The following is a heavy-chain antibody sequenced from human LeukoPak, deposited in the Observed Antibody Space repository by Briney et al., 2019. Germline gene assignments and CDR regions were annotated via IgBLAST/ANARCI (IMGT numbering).Heavy chain of an antibody. D-gene: IGHD1-26*01. CDR2: ISSSSGYL. CDR1: GFTFSIYN. V-gene: IGHV3-21*01. Sequence: PGGSLRLSYTASGFTFSIYNMNWVRQAPGKGLEWVALISSSSGYLYYTDSVKGRFTISRDNAKNSLYLQMNSLRAEDTAVYYCARGSEWEPLYYFDYWGQGTLVTVSS. J-gene: IGHJ4*02. CDR3: ARGSEWEPLYYFDY.